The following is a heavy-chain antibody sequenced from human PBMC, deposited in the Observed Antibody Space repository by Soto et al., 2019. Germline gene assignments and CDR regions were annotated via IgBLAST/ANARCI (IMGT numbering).Heavy chain of an antibody. J-gene: IGHJ6*02. V-gene: IGHV2-70*01. Sequence: GPTLVNPTQTLTLTCTFSGFSLSASGMCVSWIRQPPGKALEWLALIDWDDDKYYSTSLKTRLTISKDTSKNQVVLTMTNMDPVDTATYYCARMVGIAARRYYYYYGMDVWGQGTTVTVSS. CDR2: IDWDDDK. CDR1: GFSLSASGMC. D-gene: IGHD6-6*01. CDR3: ARMVGIAARRYYYYYGMDV.